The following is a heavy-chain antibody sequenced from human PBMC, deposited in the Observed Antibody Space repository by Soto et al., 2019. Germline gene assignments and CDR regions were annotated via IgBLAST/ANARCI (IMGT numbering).Heavy chain of an antibody. J-gene: IGHJ6*02. CDR1: GFTFSSYS. Sequence: PGGSLRLSCAASGFTFSSYSMNWVRQAPGKGLEWVSSISSSSSYIYYADSVKGRFTISRDNAKNSLYLQMNSLRAEDTAVYYCARDRHYGILTGYWNAYYYYGMDVWGQGTTVTVSS. V-gene: IGHV3-21*01. CDR2: ISSSSSYI. CDR3: ARDRHYGILTGYWNAYYYYGMDV. D-gene: IGHD3-9*01.